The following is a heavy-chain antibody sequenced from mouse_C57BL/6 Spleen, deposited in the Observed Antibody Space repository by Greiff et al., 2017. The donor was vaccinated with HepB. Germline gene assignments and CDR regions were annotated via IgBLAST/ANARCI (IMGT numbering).Heavy chain of an antibody. CDR3: AREADYGSQYYFDY. Sequence: EVQLQESGPELVKPGDSVKISCKASGYSFTGYFMNWVMQSHGKSLEWIGRINPYNGDTFYNQKFKGKATLTVDKSSSTAHMELRSLTSEDSAVYYCAREADYGSQYYFDYWGQGTTLTVSS. CDR1: GYSFTGYF. J-gene: IGHJ2*01. V-gene: IGHV1-20*01. CDR2: INPYNGDT. D-gene: IGHD1-1*01.